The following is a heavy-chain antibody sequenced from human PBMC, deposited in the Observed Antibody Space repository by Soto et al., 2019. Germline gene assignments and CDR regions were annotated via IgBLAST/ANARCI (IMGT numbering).Heavy chain of an antibody. Sequence: QVQLQESGPGLVKPSETLSLTCTVSGGSISSYYWSWIRQPPGKGLEWIGYIYYSGSTNYNPSLKSRVTISVDPSKNQFSLKLSSVTAADTAVYYCARGQKDYYDSSGYSHEFDYWGQGTLVTVSS. CDR1: GGSISSYY. D-gene: IGHD3-22*01. CDR3: ARGQKDYYDSSGYSHEFDY. CDR2: IYYSGST. V-gene: IGHV4-59*01. J-gene: IGHJ4*02.